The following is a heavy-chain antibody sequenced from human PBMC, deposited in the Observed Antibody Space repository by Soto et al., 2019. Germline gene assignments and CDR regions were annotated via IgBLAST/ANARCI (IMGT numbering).Heavy chain of an antibody. V-gene: IGHV3-7*01. CDR2: INQDGSEK. CDR1: GFSFSGDW. Sequence: GGSLRLSCKASGFSFSGDWMSWVRQAPGKGPEWVANINQDGSEKYCADSVKGRFTISRDNAKNSLYLQMDSLRVEDTALYYCFNVAFGYWGRGTLVTVSS. CDR3: FNVAFGY. J-gene: IGHJ4*02.